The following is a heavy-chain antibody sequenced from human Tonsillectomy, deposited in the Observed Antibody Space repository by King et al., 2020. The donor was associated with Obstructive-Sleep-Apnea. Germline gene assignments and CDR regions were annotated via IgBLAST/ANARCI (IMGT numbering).Heavy chain of an antibody. CDR3: ARDKVVRGVIESVLDY. J-gene: IGHJ4*02. CDR2: ISYDGSNK. V-gene: IGHV3-30-3*01. D-gene: IGHD3-10*01. Sequence: QLVQSAGGVVQPGRSLRLSCAASGFTFSSYAMHWVRQAPGKGLEWVAVISYDGSNKYYADSVKGRFTISRDNSKNTLYLQMNSLRAEDTAVYYCARDKVVRGVIESVLDYWGQGTLVTVSS. CDR1: GFTFSSYA.